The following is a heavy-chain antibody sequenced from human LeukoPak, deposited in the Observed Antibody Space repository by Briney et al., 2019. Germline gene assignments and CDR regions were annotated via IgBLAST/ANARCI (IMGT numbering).Heavy chain of an antibody. CDR2: ISGGGEST. V-gene: IGHV3-23*01. J-gene: IGHJ4*02. D-gene: IGHD6-19*01. CDR1: GSTFTRYA. CDR3: AKEHRQQWLVPFDQ. Sequence: GVLRLSCAASGSTFTRYAMSWVRQAPGKGLEWVSAISGGGESTYYADSVKGRFTISRDNFNNTLYLQMTSLRADDTTVYYCAKEHRQQWLVPFDQWGQGTLVTVSS.